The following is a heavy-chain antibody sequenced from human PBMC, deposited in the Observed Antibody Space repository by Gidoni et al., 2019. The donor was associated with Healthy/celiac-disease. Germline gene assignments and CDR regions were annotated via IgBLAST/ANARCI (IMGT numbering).Heavy chain of an antibody. CDR3: AREGGVVTHFDY. V-gene: IGHV1-69*01. J-gene: IGHJ4*02. CDR1: GGTFSSYA. D-gene: IGHD2-21*02. Sequence: QVQLVQAGAEVKKPGSSVKVSCKATGGTFSSYAISWVRQAPGQGLEWMGGIIPIFGTANYATKFQGRVMITADESTSTAYMELGSRRSEDTAVYYCAREGGVVTHFDYWGQGTLVTVSS. CDR2: IIPIFGTA.